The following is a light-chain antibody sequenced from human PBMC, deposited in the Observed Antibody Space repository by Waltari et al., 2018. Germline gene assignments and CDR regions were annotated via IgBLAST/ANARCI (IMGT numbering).Light chain of an antibody. J-gene: IGKJ3*01. Sequence: DIVMTQSPLSLPVTPGESASFSCRSSQSLLHSNGKNYLDGYVQKPGQPPQLLICMGSNRASGVPVRFIGSGSGTDFTLEISRVEPEDVGIYYCMQQLQTPRSFGPGTKVEIK. CDR1: QSLLHSNGKNY. CDR3: MQQLQTPRS. V-gene: IGKV2-28*01. CDR2: MGS.